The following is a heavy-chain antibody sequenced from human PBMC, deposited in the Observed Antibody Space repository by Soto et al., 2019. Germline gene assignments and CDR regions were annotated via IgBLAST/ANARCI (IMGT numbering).Heavy chain of an antibody. CDR2: ISSNGGST. J-gene: IGHJ5*02. D-gene: IGHD3-16*02. V-gene: IGHV3-64*01. Sequence: EVQLVESGGGLVQPGGSLRLSCAASGFTFTSYAMHWVRQAPGQGLEYVSTISSNGGSTYYANSVKGRFTISRDNSKKTLYLQTGSLRAEDMAVYYCARAGDYVWGSYRYVAGGPWFDPWGQGTLVTVSS. CDR3: ARAGDYVWGSYRYVAGGPWFDP. CDR1: GFTFTSYA.